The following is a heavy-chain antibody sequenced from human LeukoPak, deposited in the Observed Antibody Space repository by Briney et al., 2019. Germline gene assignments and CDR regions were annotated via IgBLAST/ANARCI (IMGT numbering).Heavy chain of an antibody. V-gene: IGHV4-39*07. D-gene: IGHD6-13*01. CDR1: GGSISSSSYY. CDR2: IYYSGST. Sequence: PSETLSLTCTVSGGSISSSSYYWGWIRQPPGKGLEWIGSIYYSGSTYYNPSLKSRVTISVDTSKNQFSLKLSSVTAADTAVYYCARDKSAAGLDYWGQGTLVTVSS. J-gene: IGHJ4*02. CDR3: ARDKSAAGLDY.